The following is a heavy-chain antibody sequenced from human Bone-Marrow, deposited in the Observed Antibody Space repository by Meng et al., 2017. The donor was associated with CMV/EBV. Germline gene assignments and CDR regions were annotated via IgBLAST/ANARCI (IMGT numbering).Heavy chain of an antibody. Sequence: GESLKISCAASGFIFRLSSMTWVRQAPGKGLEWLSYISDDGNTVYLADSVKGRFTISRDNAKNSVYLQMKNLRAEDTALYYCGRDLGPVVPAGIEDWGQGNLVNVSS. CDR3: GRDLGPVVPAGIED. CDR1: GFIFRLSS. J-gene: IGHJ4*02. D-gene: IGHD2-2*01. V-gene: IGHV3-48*03. CDR2: ISDDGNTV.